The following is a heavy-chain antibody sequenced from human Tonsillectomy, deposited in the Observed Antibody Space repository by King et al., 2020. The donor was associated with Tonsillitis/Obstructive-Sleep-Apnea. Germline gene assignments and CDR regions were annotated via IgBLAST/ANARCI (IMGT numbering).Heavy chain of an antibody. Sequence: QLVQSGGGVVQPGRSLRLSCAASGFTFSNYGMHWVRQAPGKGLEWVAIIWYDGRNKYYADSVKGRFTISRDNSKNTLYLQMNSLRAEDTAVYYCARGNEYNHGEFDYWGQGTLVTVSS. CDR2: IWYDGRNK. V-gene: IGHV3-33*01. D-gene: IGHD3-10*01. CDR1: GFTFSNYG. J-gene: IGHJ4*02. CDR3: ARGNEYNHGEFDY.